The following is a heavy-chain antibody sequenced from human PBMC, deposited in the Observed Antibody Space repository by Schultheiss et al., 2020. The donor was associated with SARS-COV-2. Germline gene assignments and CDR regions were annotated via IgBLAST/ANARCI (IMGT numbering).Heavy chain of an antibody. CDR1: GFIFNNYA. J-gene: IGHJ4*02. V-gene: IGHV3-23*01. CDR2: ITGGGRGI. Sequence: GGSLRLSCAVSGFIFNNYAMSWVRQAPGQGLEWVSGITGGGRGIYYVDSVKGRFTISRDNSKNTLYLQMNSLRGEDTAVYYCAKDGPWFGEGFHYWGQGTLVTGSS. CDR3: AKDGPWFGEGFHY. D-gene: IGHD3-10*01.